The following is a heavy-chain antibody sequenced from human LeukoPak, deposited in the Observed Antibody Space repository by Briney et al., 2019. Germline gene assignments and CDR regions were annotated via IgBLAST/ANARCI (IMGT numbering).Heavy chain of an antibody. J-gene: IGHJ3*02. CDR3: TRGHSGSYYRAFDI. D-gene: IGHD1-26*01. CDR2: INSDGSTT. CDR1: GFTLSSYW. V-gene: IGHV3-74*01. Sequence: PGGSLRLSCAASGFTLSSYWMHWVRHAPGKGPVWVSHINSDGSTTRYADSVKGRFTISRDNAKNTLYLQMNSLRAEDTAVYYCTRGHSGSYYRAFDIWGQGTMVTVSS.